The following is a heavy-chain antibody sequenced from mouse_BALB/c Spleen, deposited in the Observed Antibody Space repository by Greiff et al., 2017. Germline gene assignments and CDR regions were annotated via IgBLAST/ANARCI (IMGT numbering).Heavy chain of an antibody. J-gene: IGHJ4*01. D-gene: IGHD2-10*02. CDR3: ARRGGYGNYLYYAMDY. CDR2: IWSGGST. V-gene: IGHV2-2*02. CDR1: GFSLTSYG. Sequence: QVQLKESGPGLVQPSQSLSITCTVSGFSLTSYGVHWVRQSPGKGLVWLGVIWSGGSTDYNAAFISRLSISKDNSTSQVFFKMNSLQANDTTIYYCARRGGYGNYLYYAMDYWGQGTSVTVSS.